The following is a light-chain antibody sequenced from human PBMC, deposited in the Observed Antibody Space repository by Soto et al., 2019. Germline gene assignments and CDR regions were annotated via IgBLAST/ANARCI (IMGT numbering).Light chain of an antibody. CDR3: QQYGGSPQP. CDR2: GAS. J-gene: IGKJ2*01. Sequence: DIVLTQSPGTLSLSPGERATLSCRASESVSSTYLAWYQQKPGQAPSLLIYGASSRPTDIPDRFSGSGSGTDFTLTISRLEPEDFAVYYCQQYGGSPQPFGQGTKLEIK. V-gene: IGKV3-20*01. CDR1: ESVSSTY.